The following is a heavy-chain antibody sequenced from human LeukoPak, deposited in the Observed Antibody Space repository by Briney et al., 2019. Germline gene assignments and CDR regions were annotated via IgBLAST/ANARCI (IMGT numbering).Heavy chain of an antibody. CDR2: ISGRGVST. V-gene: IGHV3-23*01. D-gene: IGHD2-15*01. Sequence: GGSLRLSCAASGLTFRNYAMNWVRQAPGKGLEWVSTISGRGVSTYYADSVKGRFTISRDNSKNTLYLQMNSLRVDDTAVYYCAKGGNCSGDSCFLLIDYWGQGTLVTVSS. J-gene: IGHJ4*02. CDR3: AKGGNCSGDSCFLLIDY. CDR1: GLTFRNYA.